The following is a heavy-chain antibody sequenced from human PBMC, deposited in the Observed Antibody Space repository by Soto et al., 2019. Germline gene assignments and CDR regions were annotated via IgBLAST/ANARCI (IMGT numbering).Heavy chain of an antibody. D-gene: IGHD3-22*01. CDR2: IYPGDSDT. CDR3: ARLPSSYYYDSSGYLDY. V-gene: IGHV5-51*01. J-gene: IGHJ4*02. Sequence: PGESLKISGKGSGYSFTSYWVGWVRQMPGKGLEWMGIIYPGDSDTRYSPSFQGQVTISADKSISTAYLQWSSLKASDTAMYYCARLPSSYYYDSSGYLDYWGQGTLVTVSS. CDR1: GYSFTSYW.